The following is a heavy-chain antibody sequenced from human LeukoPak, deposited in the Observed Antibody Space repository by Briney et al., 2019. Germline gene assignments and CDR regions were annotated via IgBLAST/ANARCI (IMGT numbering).Heavy chain of an antibody. Sequence: PSETLSLTCTVSGRSISSYYWSWIRQPPGKGLEWIGYIYTSGSTNYNPSLKSRVTISVDTSKNQFSLKLSSVTAADTAVYYCARQGYDIVVVPAAYYYYYYMDVWGKGTTVTVSS. CDR2: IYTSGST. D-gene: IGHD2-2*01. J-gene: IGHJ6*03. V-gene: IGHV4-4*09. CDR1: GRSISSYY. CDR3: ARQGYDIVVVPAAYYYYYYMDV.